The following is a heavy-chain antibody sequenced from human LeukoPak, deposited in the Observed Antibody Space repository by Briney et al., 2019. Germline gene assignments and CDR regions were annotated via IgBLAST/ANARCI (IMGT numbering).Heavy chain of an antibody. V-gene: IGHV4-38-2*02. CDR2: IYHSGNT. J-gene: IGHJ4*02. CDR3: ARLSPPGRSSVKGKYYFDY. Sequence: PSETLSLTCTVSGYSISTSYYWGWIRQPPGKGLEWIGSIYHSGNTYYNPSLKSRVTISVDTSKSQFSLKLGSVTAADTAVYFCARLSPPGRSSVKGKYYFDYWGQGALVTVSS. CDR1: GYSISTSYY. D-gene: IGHD6-6*01.